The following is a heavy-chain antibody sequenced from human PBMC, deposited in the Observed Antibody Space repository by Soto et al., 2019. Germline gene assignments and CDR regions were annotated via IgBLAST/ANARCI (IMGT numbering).Heavy chain of an antibody. CDR2: ISVGGGSI. D-gene: IGHD1-7*01. CDR1: GFTFSSYA. CDR3: AKDRRAGGNYGFYSDF. V-gene: IGHV3-48*02. J-gene: IGHJ4*02. Sequence: EVQLVESGGGLVQPGGSLRVSCVASGFTFSSYALNWVRQAPGKGLEWVSYISVGGGSIFYADSVKGRFTISRGDATNSLYLQMNSLRDEDTAVYYCAKDRRAGGNYGFYSDFWGQGALVIVSS.